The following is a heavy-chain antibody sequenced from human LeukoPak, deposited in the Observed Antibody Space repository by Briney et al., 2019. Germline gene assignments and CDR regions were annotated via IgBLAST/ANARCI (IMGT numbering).Heavy chain of an antibody. CDR3: ARGFYCSSTSCYRVRYYYYYGIDV. V-gene: IGHV1-69*13. CDR1: GGTFSSYA. J-gene: IGHJ6*02. Sequence: GASVTVSCTASGGTFSSYAISWVREAPGQGLEWMGGIIPIFGTANYAQKFQGRVTITADESTSTAYMELSSLRSEDTAVYYCARGFYCSSTSCYRVRYYYYYGIDVWGQGTTVTVSS. CDR2: IIPIFGTA. D-gene: IGHD2-2*01.